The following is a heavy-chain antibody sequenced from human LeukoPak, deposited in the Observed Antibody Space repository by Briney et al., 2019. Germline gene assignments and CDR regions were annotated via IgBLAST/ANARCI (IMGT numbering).Heavy chain of an antibody. J-gene: IGHJ4*02. CDR3: ARDSEIAAAGSFDS. CDR1: GFTFTSFY. V-gene: IGHV3-21*01. Sequence: GGSLRLSCAASGFTFTSFYMIWVRQAPGKGLEWVSSISSSSSYIYYAASVKGRFTISGDNAKNSLSLQMNSLRAEDTAVYYCARDSEIAAAGSFDSWGQGTLVTVSS. CDR2: ISSSSSYI. D-gene: IGHD6-13*01.